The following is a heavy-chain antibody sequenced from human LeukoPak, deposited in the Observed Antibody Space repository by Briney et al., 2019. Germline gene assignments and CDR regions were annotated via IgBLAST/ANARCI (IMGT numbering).Heavy chain of an antibody. CDR2: IIPIFGTA. J-gene: IGHJ1*01. D-gene: IGHD2/OR15-2a*01. CDR3: ARNRDLGPAEYFQH. CDR1: GGTFSSYA. V-gene: IGHV1-69*13. Sequence: ASVKVSCKASGGTFSSYAISWVRQSPGQRLEWMGGIIPIFGTANYAQKFQGRVTITADESTSTAYMELSSLRSEDTAVYYCARNRDLGPAEYFQHWGQGTLSPSPQ.